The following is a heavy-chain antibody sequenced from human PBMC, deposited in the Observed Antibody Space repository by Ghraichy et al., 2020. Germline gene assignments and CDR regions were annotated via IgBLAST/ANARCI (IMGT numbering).Heavy chain of an antibody. J-gene: IGHJ5*02. D-gene: IGHD3-3*01. CDR3: ARVLSFDSWSGYYR. CDR2: ISFDGNNK. CDR1: GFTFSSYT. V-gene: IGHV3-30*04. Sequence: GGSLRLSCVASGFTFSSYTMHWVRQAPGRGLEWVALISFDGNNKYYADSVKGRFTISRDNSKNTLHLQMNSLRAEDTAVYYCARVLSFDSWSGYYRWGQGTLVTVSS.